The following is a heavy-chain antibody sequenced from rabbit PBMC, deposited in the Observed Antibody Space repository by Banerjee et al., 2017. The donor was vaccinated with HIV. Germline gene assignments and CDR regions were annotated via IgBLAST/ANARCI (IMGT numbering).Heavy chain of an antibody. J-gene: IGHJ4*01. Sequence: EPLDESGGDLVKPVGSLRLTCIASGFSFSSSYWICLVRQDPGKGLEWIARIGTTSIITHYATWAKGRFTITKTSATTVTLQMTSMTAAYTATYFCTRASFTAFGYADLWGQGTLVTVS. V-gene: IGHV1S45*01. CDR1: GFSFSSSYW. CDR3: TRASFTAFGYADL. CDR2: IGTTSIIT. D-gene: IGHD3-3*01.